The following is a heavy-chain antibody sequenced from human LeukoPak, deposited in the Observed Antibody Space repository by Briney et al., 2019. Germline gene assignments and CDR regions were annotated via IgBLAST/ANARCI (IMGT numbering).Heavy chain of an antibody. CDR3: ARKLERGYSGYGRGE. D-gene: IGHD5-12*01. CDR2: ISSSSSTI. V-gene: IGHV3-48*02. J-gene: IGHJ4*02. Sequence: PGRSLRLSCAASGFTFSSYSMNWVRQAPGKGLEWVSYISSSSSTIYYADSVKGRFTISRDNAKNSLYLQMNSLRDEDTAVYYCARKLERGYSGYGRGEGGQGTLVTVSS. CDR1: GFTFSSYS.